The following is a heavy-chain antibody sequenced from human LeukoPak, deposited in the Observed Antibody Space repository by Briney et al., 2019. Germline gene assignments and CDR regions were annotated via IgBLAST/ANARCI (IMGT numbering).Heavy chain of an antibody. CDR3: AKERDTAMVTIDY. CDR2: IRYDGSNK. D-gene: IGHD5-18*01. CDR1: GFTFSSYG. V-gene: IGHV3-30*02. Sequence: GGPLRLSCAASGFTFSSYGMHWVRQAPGKGLEWVAFIRYDGSNKYYADSVKGRFTISRDNSKNTLYLQMNSLRAEDTAVYYCAKERDTAMVTIDYWGQGTLVTVSS. J-gene: IGHJ4*02.